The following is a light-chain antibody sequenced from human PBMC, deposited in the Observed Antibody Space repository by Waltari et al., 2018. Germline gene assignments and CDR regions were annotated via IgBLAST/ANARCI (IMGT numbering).Light chain of an antibody. CDR3: QQYGSSPLT. CDR1: QSVSSSY. V-gene: IGKV3-20*01. CDR2: GAS. J-gene: IGKJ4*01. Sequence: EIVLTQSPGTLSLSPGERATLSCRASQSVSSSYLAWYQQKPGKAPRLLISGASSRATGIPDRFSGSGSGTDFTLTISRLEPEDFAVYYCQQYGSSPLTFGGGTKVEIK.